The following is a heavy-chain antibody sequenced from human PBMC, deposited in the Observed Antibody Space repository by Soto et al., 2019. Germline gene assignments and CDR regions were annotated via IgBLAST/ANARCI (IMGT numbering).Heavy chain of an antibody. CDR3: RRRVRSTGLLDY. J-gene: IGHJ4*02. CDR1: GNSISGTSSF. CDR2: VYYTGST. V-gene: IGHV4-39*01. Sequence: PSETLSLTCTVSGNSISGTSSFWTWIRQPPGKNLEWIGSVYYTGSTYYNSSLKSRVSISIDTSKNQFSLSLNSVTAADTAVYYCRRRVRSTGLLDYWGEGALVTVSS. D-gene: IGHD4-4*01.